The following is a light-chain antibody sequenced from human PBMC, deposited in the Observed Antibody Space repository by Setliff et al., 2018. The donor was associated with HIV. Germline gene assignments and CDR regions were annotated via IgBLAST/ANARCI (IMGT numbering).Light chain of an antibody. Sequence: QSALAQPASVSGSPGQSLPISCTGTSSDVGGYNYVSWYQQNPGKAPKLMIYEVSNRPSGVSNRFSGSKSGNTASLTIPGLQAEDEADYYCSSYTSSSTPYVFGTGTKVTVL. CDR1: SSDVGGYNY. V-gene: IGLV2-14*01. CDR3: SSYTSSSTPYV. CDR2: EVS. J-gene: IGLJ1*01.